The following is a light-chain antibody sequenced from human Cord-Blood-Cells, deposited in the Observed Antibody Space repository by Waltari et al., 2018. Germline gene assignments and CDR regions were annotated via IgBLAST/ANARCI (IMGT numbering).Light chain of an antibody. CDR1: SLRSYY. CDR2: GKN. CDR3: NSRDSSGNHLV. J-gene: IGLJ3*02. Sequence: SSELTQDPAVSVALGQTVRITCQGDSLRSYYASWYQQKPGQAPVLVIYGKNNPPSAIPDRFSGSSSGNTASLTITGAQAEDEADYYCNSRDSSGNHLVFGGGTKLTVL. V-gene: IGLV3-19*01.